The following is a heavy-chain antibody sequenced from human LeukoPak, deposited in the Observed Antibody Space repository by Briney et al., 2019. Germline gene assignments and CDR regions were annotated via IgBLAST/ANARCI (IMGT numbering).Heavy chain of an antibody. CDR1: GGSISNSY. CDR2: MYGLGIT. Sequence: SETLSLTCTVSGGSISNSYWNWIRQSADKGLEWIGRMYGLGITNYNPSLESRITMSVDTSKNQFSLNLTSVTAADTAVYYCARGHDYWGQGILVTVSS. V-gene: IGHV4-4*07. J-gene: IGHJ4*02. CDR3: ARGHDY.